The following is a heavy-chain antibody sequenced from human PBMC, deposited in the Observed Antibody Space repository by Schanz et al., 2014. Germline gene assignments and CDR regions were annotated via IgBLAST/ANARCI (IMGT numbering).Heavy chain of an antibody. CDR3: ARDFTACVGNYFDY. V-gene: IGHV1-18*01. CDR2: INGYNGHT. Sequence: QVQLVQSGAEVKKPGASVKVSCKASGYTFISYGITWVRQAPGQGLEWMGWINGYNGHTLYAQKFQGRVTMTTDASTSTSYMELTSLRFDDAAVYYCARDFTACVGNYFDYWGQGTLVTVSS. CDR1: GYTFISYG. J-gene: IGHJ4*02. D-gene: IGHD1-26*01.